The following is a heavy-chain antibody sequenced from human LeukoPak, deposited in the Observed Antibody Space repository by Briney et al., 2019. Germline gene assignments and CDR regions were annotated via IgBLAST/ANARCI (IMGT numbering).Heavy chain of an antibody. Sequence: ASVKVSCKTSGYTFTDYFVRWVRQARGQGLEYLGWINHHSGAANYAPKFQGRVTMTSDTSISTAYMELSRLTSDDTAVYYCARDLWYSLSSGILDSWGQGTLVTVSS. D-gene: IGHD6-6*01. CDR1: GYTFTDYF. V-gene: IGHV1-2*02. J-gene: IGHJ4*02. CDR3: ARDLWYSLSSGILDS. CDR2: INHHSGAA.